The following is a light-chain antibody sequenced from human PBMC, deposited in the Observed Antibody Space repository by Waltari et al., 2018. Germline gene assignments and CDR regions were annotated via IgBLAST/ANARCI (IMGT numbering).Light chain of an antibody. V-gene: IGKV3-11*01. Sequence: EIVLTQSPATLSLSPGERATLSCRASQSVNNYLVWYQQKPGQAPRLLIYNAYYRATGVPARVSGSGSGTDFTLTISSLAPEDFAVYYCQQRSNWTPYTFGQGTKLQIK. CDR3: QQRSNWTPYT. CDR1: QSVNNY. CDR2: NAY. J-gene: IGKJ2*01.